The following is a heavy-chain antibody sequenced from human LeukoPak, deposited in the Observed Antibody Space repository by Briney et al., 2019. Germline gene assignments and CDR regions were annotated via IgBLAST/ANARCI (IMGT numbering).Heavy chain of an antibody. J-gene: IGHJ4*02. CDR1: GFTVSSNY. V-gene: IGHV3-53*01. CDR2: IYSGGST. D-gene: IGHD3-22*01. Sequence: GGSLRLSCAASGFTVSSNYMSWVRQAPGKGLEWVSVIYSGGSTYYADSVKGRFTISRDNSKNTLYLQMNSLRAEDTAVYYCARVFPYYYDSGGLFDYWGQGTLVTVSS. CDR3: ARVFPYYYDSGGLFDY.